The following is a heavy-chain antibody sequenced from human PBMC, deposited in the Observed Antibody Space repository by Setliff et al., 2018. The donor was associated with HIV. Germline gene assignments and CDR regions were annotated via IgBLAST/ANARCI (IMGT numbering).Heavy chain of an antibody. D-gene: IGHD6-19*01. CDR3: ARVIAYSSGWYGVGYFDY. Sequence: PGGSLRLSCAASGVTFSRYWMSWVRQAPGKGLEWVANIKQDGSEKYYVDSVKGRFTISRDNAKNALYLQMNSLRAEDTAVYYCARVIAYSSGWYGVGYFDYWGQGTLVTV. V-gene: IGHV3-7*01. CDR2: IKQDGSEK. J-gene: IGHJ4*02. CDR1: GVTFSRYW.